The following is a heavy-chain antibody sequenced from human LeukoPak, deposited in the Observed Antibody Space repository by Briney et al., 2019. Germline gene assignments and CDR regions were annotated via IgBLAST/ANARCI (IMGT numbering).Heavy chain of an antibody. Sequence: ASVKVSCKASGYTFTGYYMHWVRQAPGQGLEWMGWINPNSGGTNYAQKFQGRVTMTRNTSISTAYMELSRLRSDDMAVYYCARVLTVWGVIPDYWGQGTLVTVSS. CDR3: ARVLTVWGVIPDY. CDR1: GYTFTGYY. J-gene: IGHJ4*02. D-gene: IGHD3-10*01. V-gene: IGHV1-2*02. CDR2: INPNSGGT.